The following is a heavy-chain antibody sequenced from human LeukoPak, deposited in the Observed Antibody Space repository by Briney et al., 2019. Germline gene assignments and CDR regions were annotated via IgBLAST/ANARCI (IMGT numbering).Heavy chain of an antibody. V-gene: IGHV4-59*02. CDR3: VIGVGWQPDY. CDR2: VYKIGTT. Sequence: SETLSLTCTVFGDSVTGYYLNWVRQPPGKGLEWIGHVYKIGTTNYNPSLKSRLTISADTSKNQFSLKLRSVTAADTAVYYCVIGVGWQPDYWGQGALVTVSS. CDR1: GDSVTGYY. J-gene: IGHJ4*02. D-gene: IGHD2-15*01.